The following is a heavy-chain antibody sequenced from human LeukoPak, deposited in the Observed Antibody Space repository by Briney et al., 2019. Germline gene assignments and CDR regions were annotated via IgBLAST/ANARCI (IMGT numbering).Heavy chain of an antibody. D-gene: IGHD5-18*01. J-gene: IGHJ4*02. CDR2: ISPNSGGT. Sequence: GASVKVSCKASGYTFTGYYMHWVRQAPGQALEWMEWISPNSGGTNYAQKFQGRVTKTRDTSISTAYMQLSRLRSDDTAVYYCASAQRDTAMVTLDYWGQGTLVTVSS. V-gene: IGHV1-2*02. CDR1: GYTFTGYY. CDR3: ASAQRDTAMVTLDY.